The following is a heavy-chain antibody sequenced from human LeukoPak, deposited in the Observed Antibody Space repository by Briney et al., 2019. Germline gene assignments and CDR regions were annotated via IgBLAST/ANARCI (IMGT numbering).Heavy chain of an antibody. D-gene: IGHD1-7*01. CDR1: GFTFSSYW. CDR2: IKQDGSEK. CDR3: ARDGYNWNYAH. Sequence: GGSLRLSCAASGFTFSSYWMSWVRQAPGKGLEWVANIKQDGSEKYYVDSVKGRFTISRDNAKNSLDLQMNSLRAEDTAVYYCARDGYNWNYAHWGQGTLVTVSS. V-gene: IGHV3-7*01. J-gene: IGHJ4*02.